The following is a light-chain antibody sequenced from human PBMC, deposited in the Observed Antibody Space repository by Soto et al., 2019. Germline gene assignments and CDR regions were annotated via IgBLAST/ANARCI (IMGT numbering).Light chain of an antibody. CDR2: EVS. V-gene: IGLV2-14*01. CDR3: TSYTRSTTPYI. Sequence: QSALTQPASVSGSPGQSITISCTGTSGDVGGYNYVSWYQQHPGKAPKLMIYEVSNRPSGVSNRFSGSKSGNTASLTISGLQAEDEADYYCTSYTRSTTPYIYGTGPKLTVL. CDR1: SGDVGGYNY. J-gene: IGLJ1*01.